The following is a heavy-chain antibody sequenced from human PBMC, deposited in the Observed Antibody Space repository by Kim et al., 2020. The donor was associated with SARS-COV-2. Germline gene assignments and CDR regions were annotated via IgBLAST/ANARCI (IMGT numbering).Heavy chain of an antibody. D-gene: IGHD3-3*01. V-gene: IGHV4-31*03. J-gene: IGHJ6*02. CDR2: IYYSGST. Sequence: SETLSLTCTVSGGSISSGGYYWSWIRQHPGKGLEWIGYIYYSGSTYYNPSLKSRVTISVDTSKNQFSLKLSSVTAADTAVYYCARDIRSGQPYYYYGMDVWAKGPRSPSP. CDR3: ARDIRSGQPYYYYGMDV. CDR1: GGSISSGGYY.